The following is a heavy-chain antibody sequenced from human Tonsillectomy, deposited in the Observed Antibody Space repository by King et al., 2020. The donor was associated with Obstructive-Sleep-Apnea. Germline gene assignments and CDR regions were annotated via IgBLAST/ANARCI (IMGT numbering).Heavy chain of an antibody. D-gene: IGHD4-17*01. CDR3: ARTYTVKYYYGMDV. Sequence: VTLKESGPALVKPTQTLTLTCTFSGFPLSTSGMCVSWIRQPPGKALEWLARIDWDDDKYYSTSLKTRLTISKDTSKNQVVLTMTNMDPVDTATYYCARTYTVKYYYGMDVWGHGTTVTVSS. CDR1: GFPLSTSGMC. CDR2: IDWDDDK. J-gene: IGHJ6*02. V-gene: IGHV2-70*11.